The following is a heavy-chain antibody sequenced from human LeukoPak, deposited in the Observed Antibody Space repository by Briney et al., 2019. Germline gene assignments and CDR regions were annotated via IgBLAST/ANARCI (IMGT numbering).Heavy chain of an antibody. D-gene: IGHD3-10*01. CDR1: GGSISSYY. J-gene: IGHJ6*03. CDR3: ARVGSEVLWFGESEYMDV. CDR2: IYYSGST. V-gene: IGHV4-59*01. Sequence: SETLSLTCTVSGGSISSYYWSWIRQPPGKGLEWIGYIYYSGSTNYNPSLKSRVTISVDTSKNQFSLKLSSVTAADTAVYYCARVGSEVLWFGESEYMDVWGKGTTVTISS.